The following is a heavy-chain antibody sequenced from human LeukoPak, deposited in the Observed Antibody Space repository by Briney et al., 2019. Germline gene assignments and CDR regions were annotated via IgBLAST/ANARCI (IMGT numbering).Heavy chain of an antibody. Sequence: GGSLRLSCAASGFTLRTYWMIGLRQAPGEGGEGVNNIKHDRSEKYYVDSVKGRFNLSRDTAKNSLYLQMKSLRAEDTAVYYCARDWEAAREFDYWGQGTLVTVSS. D-gene: IGHD6-6*01. J-gene: IGHJ4*02. CDR3: ARDWEAAREFDY. CDR1: GFTLRTYW. CDR2: IKHDRSEK. V-gene: IGHV3-7*01.